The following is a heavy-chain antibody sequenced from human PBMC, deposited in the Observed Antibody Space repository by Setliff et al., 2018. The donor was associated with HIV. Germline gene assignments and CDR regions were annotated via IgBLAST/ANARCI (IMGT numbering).Heavy chain of an antibody. Sequence: GESLKISCAASGFTFSNYAMSWVRQAPGKGLEWVSGISGSAGTTYYADSVKGRFTISRDNSKNTLYLQMNSLRAKDTAVYYCAKDHATSSWFTALLGYWGQGALVTVSS. CDR1: GFTFSNYA. J-gene: IGHJ4*02. CDR3: AKDHATSSWFTALLGY. CDR2: ISGSAGTT. D-gene: IGHD6-13*01. V-gene: IGHV3-23*01.